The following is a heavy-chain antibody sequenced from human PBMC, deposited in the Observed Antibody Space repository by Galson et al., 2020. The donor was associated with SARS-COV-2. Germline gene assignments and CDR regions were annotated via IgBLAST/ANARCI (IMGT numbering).Heavy chain of an antibody. CDR2: ISRSGGTI. J-gene: IGHJ6*02. CDR1: GFTFSTYE. CDR3: ARDLYGDFISGFYYGMDV. V-gene: IGHV3-48*03. Sequence: GGSLRLSCAASGFTFSTYEMNWVGQAPGKGLEWLSYISRSGGTISYADSVKGRFTISKDNAKNSLYLQMNSLRAEDTAVYYCARDLYGDFISGFYYGMDVWGQGTTVTVSS. D-gene: IGHD4-17*01.